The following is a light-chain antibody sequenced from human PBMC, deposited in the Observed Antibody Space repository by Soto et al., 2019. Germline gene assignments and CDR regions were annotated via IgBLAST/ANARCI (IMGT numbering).Light chain of an antibody. V-gene: IGLV2-23*02. J-gene: IGLJ2*01. CDR2: EVS. CDR3: CSHAGSHVI. CDR1: TSDVGTYKF. Sequence: QSALTQPASVSGSPGQSITISCTGTTSDVGTYKFVSLYQQHPGIAPKLMIYEVSERPSGVSNRFSGSKSGNTASLTISGLQAEDEADYYCCSHAGSHVIFGGGTKLTVL.